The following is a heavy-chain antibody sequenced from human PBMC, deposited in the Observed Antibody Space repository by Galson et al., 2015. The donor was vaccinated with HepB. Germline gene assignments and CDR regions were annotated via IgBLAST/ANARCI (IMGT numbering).Heavy chain of an antibody. D-gene: IGHD5-24*01. V-gene: IGHV3-23*01. CDR3: AKDGWGWLQRGDY. Sequence: SLRLSCAASGLTFSSYAMSWVRQAPGKGLEWVSGISGSGATTYYADSVKGRFTISSDNSKNTVYLQMNSLRAEDTAVYYCAKDGWGWLQRGDYWGQGTLVTVSS. J-gene: IGHJ4*02. CDR2: ISGSGATT. CDR1: GLTFSSYA.